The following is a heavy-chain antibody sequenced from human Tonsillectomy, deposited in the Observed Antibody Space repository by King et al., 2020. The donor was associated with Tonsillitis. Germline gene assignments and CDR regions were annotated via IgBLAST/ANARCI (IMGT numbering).Heavy chain of an antibody. CDR1: GFTLSDHW. D-gene: IGHD3-9*01. V-gene: IGHV3-7*01. J-gene: IGHJ4*02. CDR2: IKQDGSEK. Sequence: VQLVESGGGLVQPGGSLRLSCVGSGFTLSDHWMSWVRQAPGKGMEWVANIKQDGSEKNYVDSVKGRFTISRDNAKSSVSLQMSSLRAEDTAVYYCARIPHYDQPGYYRPFDFWGQGILAIVSS. CDR3: ARIPHYDQPGYYRPFDF.